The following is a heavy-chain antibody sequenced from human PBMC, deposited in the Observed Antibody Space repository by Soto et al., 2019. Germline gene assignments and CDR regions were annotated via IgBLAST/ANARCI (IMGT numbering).Heavy chain of an antibody. J-gene: IGHJ4*02. CDR3: ARHGHWATLDD. CDR2: TDYPRNT. CDR1: GGFIASSDFY. D-gene: IGHD3-16*01. V-gene: IGHV4-39*01. Sequence: QLPLQESGPALVKPSETLTLTCSVSGGFIASSDFYWVWVSQAPGEGLESIGTTDYPRNTYSKSSLRSRVPLSVDTFKNRFSLRLSSVTAADTVGYNCARHGHWATLDDWGQGILVSVSS.